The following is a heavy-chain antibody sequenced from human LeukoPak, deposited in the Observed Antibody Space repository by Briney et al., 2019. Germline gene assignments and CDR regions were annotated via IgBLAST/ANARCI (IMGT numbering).Heavy chain of an antibody. Sequence: SQTLSLTCTVSGGSISSGSYYWSWILQPAGKGLEWIGRIYTSGSTNYNPSLKSRVTISVDTSKNQFSLKLSSVTAADTAVYYCARDRKYYYDSSGYYNYYFDYWGQGTLVTVSS. V-gene: IGHV4-61*02. CDR3: ARDRKYYYDSSGYYNYYFDY. J-gene: IGHJ4*02. CDR1: GGSISSGSYY. D-gene: IGHD3-22*01. CDR2: IYTSGST.